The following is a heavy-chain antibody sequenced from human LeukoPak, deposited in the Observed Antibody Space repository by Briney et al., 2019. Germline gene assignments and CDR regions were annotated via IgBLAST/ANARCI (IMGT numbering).Heavy chain of an antibody. CDR2: INQDGSEK. CDR1: GFTFSSYA. Sequence: PGGSLRLSCAASGFTFSSYAMSWVRQAPGKGLEWVANINQDGSEKYYVDSVKGRFTISRDNAENSLDLQMNRLRAEDTAVYYCARDHTVAGIVFDSWGQGTLVTVSS. J-gene: IGHJ4*02. CDR3: ARDHTVAGIVFDS. V-gene: IGHV3-7*01. D-gene: IGHD6-19*01.